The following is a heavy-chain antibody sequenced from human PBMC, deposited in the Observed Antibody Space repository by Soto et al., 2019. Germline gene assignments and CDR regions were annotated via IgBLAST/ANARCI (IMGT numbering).Heavy chain of an antibody. D-gene: IGHD4-17*01. J-gene: IGHJ4*02. CDR3: AELASDSCDYGGFDY. CDR2: IRGSGSST. CDR1: GFTFSSHA. V-gene: IGHV3-23*01. Sequence: LRLSCAASGFTFSSHALSWVRQAPGQGLERVSSIRGSGSSTYYADSVKGRFTISRDNSDNTPYLQMNSLSAEDTALYFCAELASDSCDYGGFDYWGQGTPVTVSS.